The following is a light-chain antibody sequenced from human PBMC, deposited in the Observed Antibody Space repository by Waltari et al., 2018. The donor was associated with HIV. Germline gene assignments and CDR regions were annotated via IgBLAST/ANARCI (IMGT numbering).Light chain of an antibody. J-gene: IGKJ1*01. V-gene: IGKV3-15*01. CDR1: QSVSSN. CDR3: QQYNNWQWT. CDR2: GAS. Sequence: EIVMTQSPATLSVSPGERATLSCWASQSVSSNLAWYQQRPGRAPRLLLYGASTRATGIPARFSGSGSETEFTLTISSLQSEDSAVYYCQQYNNWQWTFGQGTKVEIK.